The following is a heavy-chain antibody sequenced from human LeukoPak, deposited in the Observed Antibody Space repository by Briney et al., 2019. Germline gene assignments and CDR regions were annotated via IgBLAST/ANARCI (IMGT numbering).Heavy chain of an antibody. CDR1: GFTFSSYA. J-gene: IGHJ6*02. D-gene: IGHD3-9*01. CDR3: ARLYYDILTGSDGYGMDV. CDR2: ISYDGSNK. V-gene: IGHV3-30-3*01. Sequence: PGGSLRLSCAASGFTFSSYAMHWVRRAPGKGLEWVAVISYDGSNKYYADSVKGRFTISRDNSKNTLYLQMNSLRAEDTAVYYCARLYYDILTGSDGYGMDVWGQGTTVTVSS.